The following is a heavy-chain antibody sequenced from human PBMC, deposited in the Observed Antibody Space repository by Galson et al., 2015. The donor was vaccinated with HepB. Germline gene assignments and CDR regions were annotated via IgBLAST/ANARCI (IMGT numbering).Heavy chain of an antibody. V-gene: IGHV1-69*13. Sequence: SVKVSCKASGGTFSSYAISWVRQAPGQGLEWMGGIIPIFGTANYAQKFQGRVAITADESTSTAYMELSSLRSEDTAVYYCARENGSSEDFDYWGQGTLVTVSS. J-gene: IGHJ4*02. CDR3: ARENGSSEDFDY. D-gene: IGHD2-2*01. CDR2: IIPIFGTA. CDR1: GGTFSSYA.